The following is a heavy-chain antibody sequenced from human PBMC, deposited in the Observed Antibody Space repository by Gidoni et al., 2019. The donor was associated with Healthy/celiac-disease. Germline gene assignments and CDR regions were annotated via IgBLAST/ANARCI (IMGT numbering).Heavy chain of an antibody. CDR1: GFTFSSAA. V-gene: IGHV3-23*01. D-gene: IGHD5-12*01. J-gene: IGHJ4*02. Sequence: EVQLLESGGGLVQPGGSLRLSCAAFGFTFSSAALSWVRQAPGRGLEWVSAISGSGGSTYYADSVKGRFAISRDNSKNTLYLQMSRLRAEDTAVYYCAKKGGYSGYDLKLHHFDYWGQGTLVPVSS. CDR3: AKKGGYSGYDLKLHHFDY. CDR2: ISGSGGST.